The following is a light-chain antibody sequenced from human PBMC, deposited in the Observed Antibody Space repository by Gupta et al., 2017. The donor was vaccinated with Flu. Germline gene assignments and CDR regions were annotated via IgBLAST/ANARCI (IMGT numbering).Light chain of an antibody. J-gene: IGKJ3*01. CDR3: RQTYSALFT. CDR2: AAS. Sequence: DIQMTQSPSSLSASVGDRVTITCRASQSITTYLHWYQQKPGKAPNLLIYAASRLQSGVPSRFSGSGSGTEFTLTINSLQPEDFATYYCRQTYSALFTFGPGTKVDIK. V-gene: IGKV1-39*01. CDR1: QSITTY.